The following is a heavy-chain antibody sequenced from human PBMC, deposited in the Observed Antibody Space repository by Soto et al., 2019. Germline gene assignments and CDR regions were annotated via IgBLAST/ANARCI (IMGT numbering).Heavy chain of an antibody. CDR3: ARGVVTRSVYFDY. Sequence: SVKVSCKASGFTFSSSALQWVRQARGQRLEWIGWIVVGTGNTNYAQKFQGRVTITRDTSASTAYMELSSLRSEDTAVYYWARGVVTRSVYFDYWGQGTLVTVSS. CDR2: IVVGTGNT. CDR1: GFTFSSSA. J-gene: IGHJ4*02. V-gene: IGHV1-58*01. D-gene: IGHD2-21*02.